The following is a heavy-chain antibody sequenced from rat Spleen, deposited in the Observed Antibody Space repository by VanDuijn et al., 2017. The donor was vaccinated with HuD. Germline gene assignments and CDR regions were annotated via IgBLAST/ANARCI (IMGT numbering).Heavy chain of an antibody. V-gene: IGHV5-31*01. CDR2: TSHTGGNT. CDR3: TRSEMTTVSPGDY. CDR1: GFTFNNYW. Sequence: EVQLVESGGGLVQPGRSLKLSCVASGFTFNNYWMTWVRQAPGKGLEWVASTSHTGGNTFYPDSVKGRFTISRDNAKSILYLQMTSLRSEDTATYYCTRSEMTTVSPGDYWGQGVMVTVSS. D-gene: IGHD1-10*01. J-gene: IGHJ2*01.